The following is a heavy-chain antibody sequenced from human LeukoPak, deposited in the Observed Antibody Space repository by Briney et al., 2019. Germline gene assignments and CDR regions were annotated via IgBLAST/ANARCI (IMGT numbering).Heavy chain of an antibody. V-gene: IGHV4-61*02. J-gene: IGHJ4*02. Sequence: SETLSLTCTVSGGSISSGSYYWSWIRQPAGKGLEWIGRIYTSGSTNYNPSLKSRVTISVDTSKNQFSLKLSSVTAADTAVYYCARDHRLYSSSWYDYWGQGTLVTVSS. CDR1: GGSISSGSYY. CDR3: ARDHRLYSSSWYDY. D-gene: IGHD6-13*01. CDR2: IYTSGST.